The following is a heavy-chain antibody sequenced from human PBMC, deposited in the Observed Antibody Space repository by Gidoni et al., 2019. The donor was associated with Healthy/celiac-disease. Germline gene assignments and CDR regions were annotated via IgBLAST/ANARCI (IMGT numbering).Heavy chain of an antibody. Sequence: QVQLVQSGAEVKKPGASVKVSCKVSGYTLPALSMHWVRQAPGKGLEWMGGFDPEDGETIYAQKFQGRVTMTEDTSTDTAYMELSSLRSEDTAVYYCATGTLIVVVEARADYYYGMDVWGQGTTVTVSS. J-gene: IGHJ6*02. CDR3: ATGTLIVVVEARADYYYGMDV. CDR2: FDPEDGET. CDR1: GYTLPALS. D-gene: IGHD2-15*01. V-gene: IGHV1-24*01.